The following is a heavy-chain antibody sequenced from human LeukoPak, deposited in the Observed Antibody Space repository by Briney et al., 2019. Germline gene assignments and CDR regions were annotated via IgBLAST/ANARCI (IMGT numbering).Heavy chain of an antibody. J-gene: IGHJ4*02. Sequence: PSETLSLTCSVSGGSISLSYYYWGWIRQPPGKALEWIGSVYYSGTTSYNPSLKSRVTISVDTSKNHFSLKLTSVTAADTAVYYCARVRAWYQGAYFDNWGQGTLVTVSS. D-gene: IGHD2-2*01. V-gene: IGHV4-39*02. CDR2: VYYSGTT. CDR1: GGSISLSYYY. CDR3: ARVRAWYQGAYFDN.